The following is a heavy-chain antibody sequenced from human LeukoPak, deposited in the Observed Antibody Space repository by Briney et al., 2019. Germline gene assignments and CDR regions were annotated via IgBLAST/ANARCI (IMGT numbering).Heavy chain of an antibody. Sequence: GGSLRLSCAASGFTFSSYAMHWVRQAPGKGLEWVAIISYDGSNKYYADSVKGRFTISRDNSKNTLYLQMNSLRAEDTAVYYCARDPGGYSYAYYFDYWGQGTLVTVSS. D-gene: IGHD5-18*01. CDR2: ISYDGSNK. CDR3: ARDPGGYSYAYYFDY. J-gene: IGHJ4*02. V-gene: IGHV3-30-3*01. CDR1: GFTFSSYA.